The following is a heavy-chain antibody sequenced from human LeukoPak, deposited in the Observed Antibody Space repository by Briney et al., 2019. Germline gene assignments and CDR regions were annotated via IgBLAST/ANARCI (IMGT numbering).Heavy chain of an antibody. D-gene: IGHD3-22*01. Sequence: PSETLSLTCTVSGGSMSSSSFYWDWIRQPPGKGLEWIGSIYYSGSTYYHPSLKSRFTISVDSSKNQFSLRLSSVTAADTAVYYCARHSSYYYESSGYKNWGQGTLVTVSS. CDR1: GGSMSSSSFY. CDR3: ARHSSYYYESSGYKN. V-gene: IGHV4-39*01. J-gene: IGHJ4*02. CDR2: IYYSGST.